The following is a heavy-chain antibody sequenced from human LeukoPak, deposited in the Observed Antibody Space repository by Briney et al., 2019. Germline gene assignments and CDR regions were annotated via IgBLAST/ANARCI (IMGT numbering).Heavy chain of an antibody. CDR3: ARQGLFGKPAAY. Sequence: GESLKISCKGSGYSFTNYWIAWVRQMLGKGLEWMGIIYPDDSDTRYSPSFQGHVTISADKSISTAYLQWSSLKASDTAKYYCARQGLFGKPAAYWGQGTLVTVSS. CDR1: GYSFTNYW. V-gene: IGHV5-51*01. CDR2: IYPDDSDT. D-gene: IGHD3-10*02. J-gene: IGHJ4*02.